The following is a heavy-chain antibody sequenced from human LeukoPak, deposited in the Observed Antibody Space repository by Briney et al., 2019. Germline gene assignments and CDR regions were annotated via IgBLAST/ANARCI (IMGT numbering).Heavy chain of an antibody. CDR1: GGSISTYY. CDR2: FYYSGST. V-gene: IGHV4-59*01. Sequence: SETLSLTCTASGGSISTYYWSWIRQPPGKGLECIGFFYYSGSTNYNPSLKSRVTISVDTSKNQFSLKLSSVTAADTAVYYCARGDGYYFDSWGQGTLVTVSS. J-gene: IGHJ4*02. CDR3: ARGDGYYFDS.